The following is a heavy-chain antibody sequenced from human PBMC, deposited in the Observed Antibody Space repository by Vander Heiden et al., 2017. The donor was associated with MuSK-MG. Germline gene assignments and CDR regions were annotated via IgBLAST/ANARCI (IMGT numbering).Heavy chain of an antibody. Sequence: EVQLLESGGGLVQPGGSLRLSCAPSGLPFSSYAMSWVRQAPGKGLKWVSTSGVSGNTYYADSVKGRFTISRDNSKNTLYLQINSLTAEDTAIYYCAKRTTSGTLYFFDYWGQGTLVTVSS. CDR3: AKRTTSGTLYFFDY. D-gene: IGHD6-13*01. J-gene: IGHJ4*02. V-gene: IGHV3-23*01. CDR1: GLPFSSYA. CDR2: SGVSGNT.